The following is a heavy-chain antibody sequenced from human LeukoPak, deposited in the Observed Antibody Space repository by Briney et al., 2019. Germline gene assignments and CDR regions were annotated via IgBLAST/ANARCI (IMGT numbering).Heavy chain of an antibody. Sequence: KSSETLSLSCTVSGDSVSSGYWTWLRQSPGQGLEWIGYISDSGITDYNPSLKSRLTISVDTSNNKFSLNRHSVTAADTAVYYCAGRGHRYSRDWGQGILVTVSS. CDR3: AGRGHRYSRD. J-gene: IGHJ1*01. V-gene: IGHV4-4*09. CDR2: ISDSGIT. D-gene: IGHD2-15*01. CDR1: GDSVSSGY.